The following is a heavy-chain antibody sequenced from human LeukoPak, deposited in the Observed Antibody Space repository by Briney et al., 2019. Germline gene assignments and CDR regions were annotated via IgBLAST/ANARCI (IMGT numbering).Heavy chain of an antibody. CDR1: GGSISSGGYY. Sequence: PSQTLSLTCTVSGGSISSGGYYWSWIRQHPGKGLEGIGYIYYNGSTYYNPSLKSRVTISVDTSKNQFSLKLNSVTAADTAVYYCVREYCSSTSCYFDLWGRGTLVTVSS. J-gene: IGHJ2*01. CDR3: VREYCSSTSCYFDL. V-gene: IGHV4-31*03. D-gene: IGHD2-2*01. CDR2: IYYNGST.